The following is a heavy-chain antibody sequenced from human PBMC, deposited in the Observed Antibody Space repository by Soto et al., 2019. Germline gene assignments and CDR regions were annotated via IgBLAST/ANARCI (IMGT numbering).Heavy chain of an antibody. CDR3: ASGGNWFDP. V-gene: IGHV4-59*01. D-gene: IGHD3-16*01. CDR1: GGSISNYY. CDR2: MYYNGNI. J-gene: IGHJ5*02. Sequence: SETLSLTCNVSGGSISNYYWTWVRQSPEKGLEWIGYMYYNGNINYNPSLKSRVTISIDPSKNQFSPTLKSVTAADTAVYYCASGGNWFDPWGQGVLVTVSS.